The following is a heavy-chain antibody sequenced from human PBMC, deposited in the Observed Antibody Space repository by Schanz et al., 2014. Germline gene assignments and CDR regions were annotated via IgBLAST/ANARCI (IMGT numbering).Heavy chain of an antibody. J-gene: IGHJ4*02. V-gene: IGHV1-18*01. CDR1: GYTFTSYG. Sequence: QVQLVQSGAEVKKPGASVKVSCKASGYTFTSYGISWVRQAPVQGLEWMGWISAYNGNTKYPQKLQGRVTMTTDTSTSTAYMELRSLRSEDTAVYSCARGIGGYGANNCFDYWGQGTLVTVSA. D-gene: IGHD5-12*01. CDR3: ARGIGGYGANNCFDY. CDR2: ISAYNGNT.